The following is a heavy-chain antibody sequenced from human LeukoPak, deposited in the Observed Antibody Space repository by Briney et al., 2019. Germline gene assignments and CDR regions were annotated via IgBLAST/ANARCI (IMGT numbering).Heavy chain of an antibody. CDR1: GFTVSSNY. V-gene: IGHV3-66*04. Sequence: GGSMRLSCAASGFTVSSNYMSWVRQAPGKGLEWVSVIYSGGSTYYADSVKGRFTISRDNSKNTLYLQMNSLRAEDTAVYYCARRDSGYVFDYWGQGTLVTVSS. J-gene: IGHJ4*02. CDR3: ARRDSGYVFDY. D-gene: IGHD5-12*01. CDR2: IYSGGST.